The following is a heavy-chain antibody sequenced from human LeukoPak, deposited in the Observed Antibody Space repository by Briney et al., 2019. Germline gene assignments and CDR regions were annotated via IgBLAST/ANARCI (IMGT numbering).Heavy chain of an antibody. CDR2: IFPSGGEI. CDR1: GFTFSTFA. J-gene: IGHJ6*03. Sequence: PGGSLRLSCAASGFTFSTFAMIWVRQPPGKGLEWVSSIFPSGGEIHYADSVRGRFTISRDNSKSTLSLQMNSLRAEDTAVYYCAKDPLSGDYYYYYYMDVWGKGTTVTISS. D-gene: IGHD3-10*01. CDR3: AKDPLSGDYYYYYYMDV. V-gene: IGHV3-23*01.